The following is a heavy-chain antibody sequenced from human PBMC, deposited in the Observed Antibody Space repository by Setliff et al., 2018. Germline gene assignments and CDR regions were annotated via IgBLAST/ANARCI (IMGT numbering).Heavy chain of an antibody. Sequence: PGGSLRLSCAASGFTFSSCWMSWVRQAPGKGLEWVANIKQDGSEKYYVDSVKGRFTISRDNAKNSLYLQMNSLRAEDTAVYYCARAFGSGWFWGQGTLVTVSS. CDR3: ARAFGSGWF. D-gene: IGHD6-19*01. V-gene: IGHV3-7*01. J-gene: IGHJ4*02. CDR2: IKQDGSEK. CDR1: GFTFSSCW.